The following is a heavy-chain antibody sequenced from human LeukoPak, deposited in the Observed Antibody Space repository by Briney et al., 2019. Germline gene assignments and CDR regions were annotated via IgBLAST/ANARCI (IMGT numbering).Heavy chain of an antibody. Sequence: PGGSLRLSCAPPGFTFSSYGMHGVRQGPGEGVGSVAVIWYDGINKYYADSVKGRFTISRDNSKNTLYLQMNSLKAEDTAVYYCARDLSWSPMVRANWFDPWGQGTLVTVSS. CDR3: ARDLSWSPMVRANWFDP. D-gene: IGHD3-10*01. CDR2: IWYDGINK. J-gene: IGHJ5*02. CDR1: GFTFSSYG. V-gene: IGHV3-33*01.